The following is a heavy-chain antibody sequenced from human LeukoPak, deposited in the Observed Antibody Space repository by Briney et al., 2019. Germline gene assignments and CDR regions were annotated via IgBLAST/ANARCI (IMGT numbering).Heavy chain of an antibody. V-gene: IGHV4-31*03. J-gene: IGHJ5*02. D-gene: IGHD6-19*01. CDR3: AKTRYNSSGWLGFDP. CDR1: GGSISSGGYY. Sequence: SQTLSLTCTVSGGSISSGGYYWSWIRQHPGKGLEWIGYIYYSGSTYYNPSLKSRVTISVDTSKNQFSLKLSSVTAADTAVYYCAKTRYNSSGWLGFDPWGQGTLVTVSS. CDR2: IYYSGST.